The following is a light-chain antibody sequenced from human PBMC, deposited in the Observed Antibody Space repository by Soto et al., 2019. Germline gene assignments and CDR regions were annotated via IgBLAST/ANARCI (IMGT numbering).Light chain of an antibody. CDR2: RAS. Sequence: QMTQSPSSLSASVGARVTISFRASQSIDTYLNWYHQRPGKAPNLLIYRASSLQSGVPPRFSGSGSGTEFTLTISSLQPDDFATYYCQQYNSYSWTFGQGTKVAI. J-gene: IGKJ1*01. CDR1: QSIDTY. CDR3: QQYNSYSWT. V-gene: IGKV1-5*01.